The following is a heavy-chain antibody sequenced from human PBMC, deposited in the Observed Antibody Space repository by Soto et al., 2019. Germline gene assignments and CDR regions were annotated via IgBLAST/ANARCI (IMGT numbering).Heavy chain of an antibody. Sequence: PSETLSLTCAVSGGSISSSNWWSWVRQPPGKGLEWIGEIYHSGSTNYNPSLKSRVTISVDKSKNQFSLKLSSVTAADTAVYYCASRDYSYGYSVDYWGQGTLVTVSS. V-gene: IGHV4-4*02. CDR3: ASRDYSYGYSVDY. CDR2: IYHSGST. J-gene: IGHJ4*02. CDR1: GGSISSSNW. D-gene: IGHD5-18*01.